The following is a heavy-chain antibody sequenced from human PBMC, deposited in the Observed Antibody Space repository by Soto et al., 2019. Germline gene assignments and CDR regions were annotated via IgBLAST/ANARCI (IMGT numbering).Heavy chain of an antibody. CDR1: GFTFNNYA. Sequence: EVQLLESGGGLVQPGGSLRLSCAASGFTFNNYAMTWVRQAPGKGLEWVSAISGGGDTTSYADSVKGRFTVSRDGSKXXXXXXXXXXXXXXXXXXXXXXXXXXXXXXXPRVDFWGQGTLVTVSS. V-gene: IGHV3-23*01. J-gene: IGHJ4*02. CDR2: ISGGGDTT. CDR3: XXXXXXXXXXXPRVDF.